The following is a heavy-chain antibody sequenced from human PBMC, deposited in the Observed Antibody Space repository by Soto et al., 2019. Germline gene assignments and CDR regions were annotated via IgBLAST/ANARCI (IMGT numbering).Heavy chain of an antibody. CDR3: ARGECGSYDY. Sequence: QVQLVESGGGVVQPGRSLRLSCAASGFTFSSYAMHWVRQAPGKGLEWVAVISYDGSNKYYADSVKGRFTISRDNSKNTLYLQMNSLRAEDTAVYYCARGECGSYDYWGQGTLVTVSS. V-gene: IGHV3-30-3*01. J-gene: IGHJ4*02. CDR1: GFTFSSYA. CDR2: ISYDGSNK. D-gene: IGHD1-26*01.